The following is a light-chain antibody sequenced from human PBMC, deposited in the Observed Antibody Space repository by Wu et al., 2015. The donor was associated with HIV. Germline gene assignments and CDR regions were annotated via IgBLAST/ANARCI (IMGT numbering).Light chain of an antibody. V-gene: IGKV3D-15*01. CDR2: GAS. CDR3: QQYNDWVT. J-gene: IGKJ5*01. CDR1: QSVSDN. Sequence: EIVMTQSPATLSVSPGESATLSCRASQSVSDNLAWYQQKPGQAPRLLIHGASTRATGIAARFSGTGSGTEFXLTISSIQSEDYGNFLCQQYNDWVTFGQGTRLXIK.